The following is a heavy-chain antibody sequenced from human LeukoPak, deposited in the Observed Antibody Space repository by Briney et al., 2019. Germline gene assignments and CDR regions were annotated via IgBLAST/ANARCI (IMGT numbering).Heavy chain of an antibody. V-gene: IGHV5-51*01. Sequence: GESLKISCKGSGYSFTSYWIGCVRQMPGKDLEGMGIIYPGDSDTRYSPSFQGQVTISADKSISTAYLQWSSLKASDTAMYYCARLSGGHNYYYYYYGMDVWGQGTTVTVSS. CDR3: ARLSGGHNYYYYYYGMDV. CDR2: IYPGDSDT. CDR1: GYSFTSYW. J-gene: IGHJ6*02. D-gene: IGHD5-24*01.